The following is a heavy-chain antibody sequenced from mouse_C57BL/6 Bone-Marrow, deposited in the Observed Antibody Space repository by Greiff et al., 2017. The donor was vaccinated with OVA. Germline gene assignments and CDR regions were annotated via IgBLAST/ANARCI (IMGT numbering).Heavy chain of an antibody. V-gene: IGHV14-4*01. CDR2: IDPENGDN. Sequence: VQLQQSGAELVRPGASVKLSCTASGFNIKDDYMHWVKERPEQGLEWIGWIDPENGDNDYASKFQGKATITADKSSKTVYLHLSSLTSEDTAVYYCTTYRYWGQGTTLTVSS. CDR1: GFNIKDDY. J-gene: IGHJ2*01. CDR3: TTYRY.